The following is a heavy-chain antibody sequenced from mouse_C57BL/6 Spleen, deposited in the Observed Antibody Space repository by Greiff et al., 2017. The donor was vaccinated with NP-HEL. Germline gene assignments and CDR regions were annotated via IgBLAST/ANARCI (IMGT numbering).Heavy chain of an antibody. CDR2: IDPEDGDT. V-gene: IGHV14-1*01. J-gene: IGHJ2*01. Sequence: VQLKQSGAELVRPGASVKLSCTASGFNIKDYYMHWVKQRPEQGLEWIGRIDPEDGDTEYAPKFQGKATMTADTSSNTAYLQLSSLTSEDTAVYYCTTNSPRIYYFDYWGQGTTLTVSS. D-gene: IGHD2-10*02. CDR3: TTNSPRIYYFDY. CDR1: GFNIKDYY.